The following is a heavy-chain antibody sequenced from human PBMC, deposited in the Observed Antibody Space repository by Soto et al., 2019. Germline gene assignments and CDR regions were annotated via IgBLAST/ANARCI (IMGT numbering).Heavy chain of an antibody. Sequence: SETLSLTCTVPGGSISSYYWSWIRQPAGKGLEWIGRIYTSGSTNYNPSLKSRVTMSVDTAKNQFSRKLSSVTAADTAVYYCACHDYGDYRGYYFDYWGQGTLVTVSS. V-gene: IGHV4-4*07. J-gene: IGHJ4*02. CDR3: ACHDYGDYRGYYFDY. CDR1: GGSISSYY. CDR2: IYTSGST. D-gene: IGHD4-17*01.